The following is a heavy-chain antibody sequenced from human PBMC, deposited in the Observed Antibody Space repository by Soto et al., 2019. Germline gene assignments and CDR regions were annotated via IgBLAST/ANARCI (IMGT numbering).Heavy chain of an antibody. J-gene: IGHJ5*02. CDR3: AKDGFGRYVDTAMVYNWFDP. V-gene: IGHV3-23*01. Sequence: PGGSLRLSCAASGFTFSSYAMSWVRQAPGKGLEWVSAISGSGGSTYYADSVKGRFTISRDNSKNTLYLQMNSLRAEDTAVYYCAKDGFGRYVDTAMVYNWFDPWGQGTLVTVSS. CDR1: GFTFSSYA. D-gene: IGHD5-18*01. CDR2: ISGSGGST.